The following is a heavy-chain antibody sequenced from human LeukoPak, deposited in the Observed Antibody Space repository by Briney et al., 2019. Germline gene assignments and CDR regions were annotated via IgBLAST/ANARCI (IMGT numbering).Heavy chain of an antibody. CDR2: IYYSGST. Sequence: SETLSLTCTVSGGSISSGEYYWSWIRQPPGKGLEWIGYIYYSGSTYYNPSLKSRVTISVDTSKNQFSLKLSSVTAADTAVYYCACYSSGFLFDYWGQGTLVTVSS. J-gene: IGHJ4*02. CDR1: GGSISSGEYY. V-gene: IGHV4-30-4*08. D-gene: IGHD3-22*01. CDR3: ACYSSGFLFDY.